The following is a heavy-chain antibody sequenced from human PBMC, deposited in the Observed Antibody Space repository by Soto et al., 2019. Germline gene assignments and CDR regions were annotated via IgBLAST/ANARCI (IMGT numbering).Heavy chain of an antibody. J-gene: IGHJ6*02. CDR1: GGSISSSNW. D-gene: IGHD6-13*01. Sequence: SETLSLTCAVSGGSISSSNWWSWVRQPPGKGLEWIGEIYHSGSTNYNPSLKSRVTISVDKSKNQFSLKLSSVTAADTAVYYCARAYSSTFYGMDVWGQGXTVTVYS. CDR3: ARAYSSTFYGMDV. CDR2: IYHSGST. V-gene: IGHV4-4*02.